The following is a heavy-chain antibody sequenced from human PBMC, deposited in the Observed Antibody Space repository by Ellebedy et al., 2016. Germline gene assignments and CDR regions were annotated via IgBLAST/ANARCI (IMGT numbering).Heavy chain of an antibody. J-gene: IGHJ2*01. V-gene: IGHV3-23*01. Sequence: GESLKISXAASGFTFKTYAMSWGRQAPGEGLEWVSTLSGSGPKTYYADSVQGRFTISRDNSKSTLYLQMNSLRAEDTAVYYCAKHETDGDYYFDLWGRGTLVTVSS. D-gene: IGHD2-21*01. CDR2: LSGSGPKT. CDR3: AKHETDGDYYFDL. CDR1: GFTFKTYA.